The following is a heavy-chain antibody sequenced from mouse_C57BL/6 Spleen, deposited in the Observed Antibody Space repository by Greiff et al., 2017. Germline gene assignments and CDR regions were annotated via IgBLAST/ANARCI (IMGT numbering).Heavy chain of an antibody. V-gene: IGHV1-50*01. CDR3: ARGDEGFAY. CDR1: GYTFTSYW. CDR2: IDPSDSYT. J-gene: IGHJ3*01. Sequence: QVQLQQPGAELVKPGASVKLSCKASGYTFTSYWMQWVKQRPGQGLEWIGEIDPSDSYTNYNQKFKGKATLTVDTSSSPAYMQLSSLTSVDSAVYYCARGDEGFAYWGQGTLVTVSA.